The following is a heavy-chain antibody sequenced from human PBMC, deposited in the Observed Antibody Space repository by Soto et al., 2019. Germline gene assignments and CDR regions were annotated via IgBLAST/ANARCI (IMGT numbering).Heavy chain of an antibody. D-gene: IGHD3-10*01. V-gene: IGHV2-5*02. Sequence: QITLKESGPTLVKPTQTLTLTCTFSGLSLTTSGVGVSWIRQPPGKALEWLAVIYWDNDKRFSPSLKTRLTITRDTSKHQVILTMTNMDPVDTGTYYCSQGGSGSYYGMDVWGQGTTVTVSS. J-gene: IGHJ6*02. CDR1: GLSLTTSGVG. CDR2: IYWDNDK. CDR3: SQGGSGSYYGMDV.